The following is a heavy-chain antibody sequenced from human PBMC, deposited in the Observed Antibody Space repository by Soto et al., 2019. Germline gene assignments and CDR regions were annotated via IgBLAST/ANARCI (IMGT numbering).Heavy chain of an antibody. CDR3: ARVPDR. CDR2: IYHSGST. D-gene: IGHD2-2*01. J-gene: IGHJ5*02. Sequence: SETLSLTCAVYGGSILSSGYSWSWIRQPPGKGLDWIGYIYHSGSTYYNPSLKSRVTISVDRSKNQFSLKLSSVTAADTAVYYCARVPDRWGQGTLVTVS. CDR1: GGSILSSGYS. V-gene: IGHV4-30-2*01.